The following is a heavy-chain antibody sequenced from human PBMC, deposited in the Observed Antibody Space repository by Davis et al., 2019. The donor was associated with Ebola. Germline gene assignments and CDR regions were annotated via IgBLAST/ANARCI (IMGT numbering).Heavy chain of an antibody. D-gene: IGHD1-26*01. CDR2: IKQDGSEK. Sequence: GESLKISCAASGFTFSSYWMSWVRQAPGKGLEWVANIKQDGSEKYYVDSVKGRFTISRDNAKNSLYLQMNSLRAEDTAVYYCARVIVGADAFDIWGQGTMVTVSS. CDR3: ARVIVGADAFDI. J-gene: IGHJ3*02. V-gene: IGHV3-7*03. CDR1: GFTFSSYW.